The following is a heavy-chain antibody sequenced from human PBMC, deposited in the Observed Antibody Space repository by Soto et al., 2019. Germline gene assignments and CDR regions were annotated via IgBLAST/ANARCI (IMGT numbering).Heavy chain of an antibody. CDR1: GGSNTSANYY. J-gene: IGHJ4*02. D-gene: IGHD3-10*01. V-gene: IGHV4-39*01. CDR2: IYYSGSA. CDR3: APSHYGSGSYYSSGFDY. Sequence: QRQLQESGPRLVKPSETLSLTCSVSGGSNTSANYYWGWIRQPPGKGLEWIASIYYSGSAYSNPSLKSRVTISIDTSKDQFSLKLSSVTAADTAVYYCAPSHYGSGSYYSSGFDYWGQGTLVTVSS.